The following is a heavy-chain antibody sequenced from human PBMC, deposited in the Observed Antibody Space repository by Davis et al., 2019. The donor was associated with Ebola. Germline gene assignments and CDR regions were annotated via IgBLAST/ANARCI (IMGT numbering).Heavy chain of an antibody. D-gene: IGHD3-22*01. Sequence: PGGSLRLSCKGSGYSFTSYWISWVRQMPGKGLEWMGRIDPSDSYTNYSPSFQGHVTISADKSISTAYLQWSSLKASDTAMYYCARLAGYYDSSGYLNYFDYWGQGTLVTVSS. V-gene: IGHV5-10-1*01. J-gene: IGHJ4*02. CDR2: IDPSDSYT. CDR1: GYSFTSYW. CDR3: ARLAGYYDSSGYLNYFDY.